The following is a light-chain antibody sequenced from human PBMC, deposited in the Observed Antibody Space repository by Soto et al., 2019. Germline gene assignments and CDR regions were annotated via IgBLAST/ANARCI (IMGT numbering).Light chain of an antibody. J-gene: IGLJ2*01. CDR3: SAWTGSSTLT. CDR2: GVS. Sequence: QSVLPQPASVYGSPGQSGTISCTGTSADIGAYDYVSWYQQHPGKAHQLIIYGVSNRPSGVSNRFSGSKSGDEASVSISGGQAEDEADYYCSAWTGSSTLTLGGGSQLTV. V-gene: IGLV2-14*01. CDR1: SADIGAYDY.